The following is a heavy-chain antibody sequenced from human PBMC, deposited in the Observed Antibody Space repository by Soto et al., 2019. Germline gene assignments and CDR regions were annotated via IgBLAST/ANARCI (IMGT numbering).Heavy chain of an antibody. V-gene: IGHV3-13*01. Sequence: GGSLRLSCAASGFTFSSYDMHWVRQATGKGLEWVSAIGTAGDTYYPGSLKGRFTISRENAKNSLYLQMNSLRAEDTAVYYCARVGSAAAVFYYYGMDVWGQGTTVTVSS. CDR3: ARVGSAAAVFYYYGMDV. CDR2: IGTAGDT. D-gene: IGHD6-13*01. CDR1: GFTFSSYD. J-gene: IGHJ6*02.